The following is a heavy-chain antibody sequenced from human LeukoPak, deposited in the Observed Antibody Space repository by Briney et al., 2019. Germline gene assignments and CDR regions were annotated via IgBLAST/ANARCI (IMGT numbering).Heavy chain of an antibody. J-gene: IGHJ3*02. Sequence: GGSLRLSCAASGFTFSSYAMHWVRQAPGKGLEWLAVISYDGSNKYYADSVKGRFTISRDNSKNTLFLQMNSLRAEDTAVYYCAKRKWVDSSSWYGDAFDIWGQGTMVTVSS. CDR1: GFTFSSYA. V-gene: IGHV3-30*04. CDR2: ISYDGSNK. D-gene: IGHD6-13*01. CDR3: AKRKWVDSSSWYGDAFDI.